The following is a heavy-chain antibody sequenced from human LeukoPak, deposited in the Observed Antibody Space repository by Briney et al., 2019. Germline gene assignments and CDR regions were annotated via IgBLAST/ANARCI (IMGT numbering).Heavy chain of an antibody. J-gene: IGHJ4*02. CDR1: GGTFSSYA. V-gene: IGHV1-69*13. Sequence: SVKVSCKASGGTFSSYAISWVRQAPGQGLEWMGGIIPIFGTSNYAQKFQGRVTITADESTSTAYMELSSLRSEDTAVYYCARLGSSGPPFLGSDYWGQGTLVTVSS. CDR3: ARLGSSGPPFLGSDY. D-gene: IGHD6-19*01. CDR2: IIPIFGTS.